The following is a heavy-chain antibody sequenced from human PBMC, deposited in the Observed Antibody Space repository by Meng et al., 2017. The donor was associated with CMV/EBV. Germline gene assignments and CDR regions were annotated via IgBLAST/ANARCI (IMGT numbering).Heavy chain of an antibody. Sequence: VRLAESGADMKMPWASVKVPCTTSGFPFSDYYIHWVRQAPGQGLEWMGWVNSNNDATNYARKFQGRVSMTRDTSISTAHMELSRLMSDDTAVYYCVRSSGWSLFDYWGQGTLVTVSS. J-gene: IGHJ4*02. CDR3: VRSSGWSLFDY. CDR1: GFPFSDYY. D-gene: IGHD6-19*01. CDR2: VNSNNDAT. V-gene: IGHV1-2*02.